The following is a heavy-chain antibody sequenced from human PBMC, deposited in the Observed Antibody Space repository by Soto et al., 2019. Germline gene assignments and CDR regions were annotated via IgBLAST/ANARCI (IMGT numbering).Heavy chain of an antibody. CDR3: ARRDYYDSSGYYYPYYFDY. V-gene: IGHV4-30-4*01. CDR2: IYYSGST. CDR1: GGSISSGDYY. Sequence: SETLSLTCTVSGGSISSGDYYWSWIRQPPGKGLEWIGYIYYSGSTYYNPSLKSRVTISVDTSKNQFSLKLSSVTAADTAVYYCARRDYYDSSGYYYPYYFDYWGQGTLVTVSS. J-gene: IGHJ4*02. D-gene: IGHD3-22*01.